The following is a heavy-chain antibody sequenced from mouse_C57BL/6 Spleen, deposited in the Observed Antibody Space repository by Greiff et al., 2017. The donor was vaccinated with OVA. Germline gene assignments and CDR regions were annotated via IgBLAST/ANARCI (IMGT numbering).Heavy chain of an antibody. CDR1: GYAFTNYL. CDR2: INPGSGGT. J-gene: IGHJ2*01. V-gene: IGHV1-54*01. CDR3: ARSGTTVYFDY. D-gene: IGHD1-1*01. Sequence: VKLQESGAELVRPGTSVKVSCKASGYAFTNYLIEWVKQRPGQGLEWIGVINPGSGGTNYNEKFKGKATLTADKSSSTAYMQLSSLTSEDSAVYFCARSGTTVYFDYWGQGTTLTVSS.